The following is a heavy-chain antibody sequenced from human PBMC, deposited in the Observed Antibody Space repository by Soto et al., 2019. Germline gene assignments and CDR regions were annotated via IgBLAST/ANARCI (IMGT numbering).Heavy chain of an antibody. V-gene: IGHV4-39*01. Sequence: QLQLQESGPGLVKPSETLSLTCTVSGGSISSSSYYWGWIRQPPGKGLEWIGSIYYSGSTYYNPSLKSRVTISVGTSKNRFSPKLSSVTAADTAVYYCASHYSPNYDFWSGRNRFYYYYMDVWGKGTTVTVSS. CDR2: IYYSGST. CDR3: ASHYSPNYDFWSGRNRFYYYYMDV. CDR1: GGSISSSSYY. J-gene: IGHJ6*03. D-gene: IGHD3-3*01.